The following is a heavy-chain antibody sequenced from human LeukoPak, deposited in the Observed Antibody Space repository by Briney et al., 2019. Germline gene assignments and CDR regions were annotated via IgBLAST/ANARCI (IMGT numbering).Heavy chain of an antibody. CDR2: IYYSGST. J-gene: IGHJ4*02. V-gene: IGHV4-30-4*08. D-gene: IGHD2-15*01. CDR3: ARACSGGSCSHLGYFDY. Sequence: SETLSLTCTVSGGSISSGDYYWSWIRQPPGKGLEWIGNIYYSGSTYYNPSLKSRVTISVDTSKNQFSLKLSSVTAADTAVYYCARACSGGSCSHLGYFDYWGQGTLVTVSS. CDR1: GGSISSGDYY.